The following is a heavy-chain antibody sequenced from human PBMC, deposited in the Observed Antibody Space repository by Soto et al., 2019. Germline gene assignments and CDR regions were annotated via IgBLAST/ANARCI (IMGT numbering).Heavy chain of an antibody. Sequence: QVQLVQSGAEVKKPGASVKVSCKASGYTFTSYGISRVRQAPGQGLEWMGWISAYNGNTNYAQKLQGRVTMTTDTSTSTAYMELRSLRSDDTAVYYCARQYSSGWYGYYYGMDVWGQGTTVTVSS. J-gene: IGHJ6*02. V-gene: IGHV1-18*01. CDR1: GYTFTSYG. CDR3: ARQYSSGWYGYYYGMDV. CDR2: ISAYNGNT. D-gene: IGHD6-19*01.